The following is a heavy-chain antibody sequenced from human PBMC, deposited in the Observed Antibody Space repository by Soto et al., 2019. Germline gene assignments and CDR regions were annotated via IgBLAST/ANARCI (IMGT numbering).Heavy chain of an antibody. CDR1: GFTFNDYA. Sequence: QVHLVESGGGGVQPGRSKRLSCVVSGFTFNDYAIHWVRQAPGKGLEWVAVISFDGNNKFYADSVKGRFTISRDRSKTTAYLQMNNLRAEVTAVYYCARDHWDCSGGGCNPHQLNFFAMDVWGQGTTVTVSS. CDR2: ISFDGNNK. J-gene: IGHJ6*02. D-gene: IGHD2-15*01. V-gene: IGHV3-30*03. CDR3: ARDHWDCSGGGCNPHQLNFFAMDV.